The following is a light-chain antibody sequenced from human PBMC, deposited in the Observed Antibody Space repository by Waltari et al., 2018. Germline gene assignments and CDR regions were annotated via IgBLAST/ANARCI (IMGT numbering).Light chain of an antibody. J-gene: IGLJ1*01. CDR2: NDV. V-gene: IGLV1-44*01. Sequence: QSVLTQPPSASGTPGQRVIIACSGSSSNVGSNVVNWYHPLPGTAPQLLIFNDVDRPSGVPDRFSGSRSATSASLAISGLQSDDESTYYCASWDDRLDAYVFGTGTRVTVL. CDR1: SSNVGSNV. CDR3: ASWDDRLDAYV.